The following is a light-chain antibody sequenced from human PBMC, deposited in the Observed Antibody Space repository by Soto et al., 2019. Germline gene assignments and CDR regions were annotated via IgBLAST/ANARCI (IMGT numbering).Light chain of an antibody. J-gene: IGLJ1*01. CDR1: SSNIGAGYD. CDR2: GNN. V-gene: IGLV1-40*01. CDR3: QSYDNSLDGSYV. Sequence: QAVVTQPPSVSGAPGQRVTISCTGSSSNIGAGYDVQWYQQLPGTAPKLLIYGNNNRPSGVPDRFSGSKSGTSASLAITGLQAEDEADYYCQSYDNSLDGSYVFGTGTKLTVL.